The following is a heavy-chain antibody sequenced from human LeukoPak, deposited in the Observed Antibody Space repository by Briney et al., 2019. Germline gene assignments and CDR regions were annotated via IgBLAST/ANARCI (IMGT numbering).Heavy chain of an antibody. CDR1: GGTFSSYA. V-gene: IGHV1-69*05. Sequence: SVKVSCKASGGTFSSYAISWVRQAPGQGLEGMGGIIPIFGTANYAQKFQGRVTITTDESTSTAYMELSSLRSEDTAVYYCAIHWGSRSYWVGEFDYWGQGTLVTVSS. J-gene: IGHJ4*02. D-gene: IGHD1-26*01. CDR3: AIHWGSRSYWVGEFDY. CDR2: IIPIFGTA.